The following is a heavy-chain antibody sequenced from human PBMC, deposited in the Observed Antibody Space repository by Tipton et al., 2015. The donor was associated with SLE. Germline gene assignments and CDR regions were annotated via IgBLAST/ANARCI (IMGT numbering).Heavy chain of an antibody. Sequence: QVQLVQSGGEVKKPGASVKVSCKASGYTFTTYGISWVRQAPGQGLEWMGWVSAYNGNTNYAQNFQGRVTMTTDTSTSTAYMELRSLRSDDTAVFYCARFSYSSSWYGPGWYFDYWGQGTLVTVSS. J-gene: IGHJ4*02. CDR1: GYTFTTYG. D-gene: IGHD6-13*01. CDR3: ARFSYSSSWYGPGWYFDY. CDR2: VSAYNGNT. V-gene: IGHV1-18*01.